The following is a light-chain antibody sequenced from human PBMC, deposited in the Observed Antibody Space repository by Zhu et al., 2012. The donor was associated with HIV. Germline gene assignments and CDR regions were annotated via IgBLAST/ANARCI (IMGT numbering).Light chain of an antibody. CDR3: QQFSNFPIT. J-gene: IGKJ3*01. Sequence: DIQLTQSPSFLSASVGDRVTITCRASQDISNSLAWYQQTPDKAPKLLIYSASTLQTGVPSRFSGSGSGTEFTLTVSGLQPEDFATYYCQQFSNFPITFGPGT. V-gene: IGKV1-9*01. CDR1: QDISNS. CDR2: SAS.